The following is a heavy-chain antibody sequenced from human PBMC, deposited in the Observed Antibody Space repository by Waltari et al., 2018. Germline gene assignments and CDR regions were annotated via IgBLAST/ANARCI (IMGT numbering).Heavy chain of an antibody. CDR1: GDSISSNYW. CDR2: VRGSGGT. CDR3: ARDRGRGLYLDS. J-gene: IGHJ4*02. V-gene: IGHV4-4*02. Sequence: QLQLQESGPGLVKPSGTLSLTCVVSGDSISSNYWWSLVRQSPGKGLGWIGQVRGSGGTNYNPSLPRRVIMSVDTAIHQFSLKVLSATAADTAVYYCARDRGRGLYLDSWGQGTLVTVSP. D-gene: IGHD2-15*01.